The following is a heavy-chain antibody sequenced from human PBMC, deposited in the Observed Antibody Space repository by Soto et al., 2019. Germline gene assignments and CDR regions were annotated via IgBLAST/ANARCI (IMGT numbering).Heavy chain of an antibody. CDR1: GYTFTSYG. J-gene: IGHJ5*02. D-gene: IGHD4-17*01. V-gene: IGHV1-18*01. CDR2: ISAYNGYT. CDR3: ARSTVVTPRGP. Sequence: GASVKVSCKASGYTFTSYGISWVRQAPGQGLEWMGWISAYNGYTNYAQKLQGRVTLTTDTSTSTAYMELRSLRSDDTAVYYCARSTVVTPRGPWGQGTLVTVSS.